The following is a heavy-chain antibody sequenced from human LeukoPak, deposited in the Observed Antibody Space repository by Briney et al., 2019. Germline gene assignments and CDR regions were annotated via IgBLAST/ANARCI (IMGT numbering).Heavy chain of an antibody. Sequence: GGSLRLSCAASGFTFSRSAMHRVRQSPGKGLEWVAVISYDGSNKYYADSVKGRLTISRDNSKKTLFLQINSLRGEDTAVYYCARGLTAIRGIEYSYYGMDVWGQGTTVTVSS. CDR2: ISYDGSNK. D-gene: IGHD2-21*02. CDR1: GFTFSRSA. CDR3: ARGLTAIRGIEYSYYGMDV. V-gene: IGHV3-30-3*01. J-gene: IGHJ6*02.